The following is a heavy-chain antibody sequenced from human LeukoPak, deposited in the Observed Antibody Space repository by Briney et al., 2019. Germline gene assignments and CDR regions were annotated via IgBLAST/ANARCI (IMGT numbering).Heavy chain of an antibody. J-gene: IGHJ4*02. CDR1: GFTFSSYW. Sequence: GGSLRLSCAASGFTFSSYWMSWVRQAPGKGLEWVANIKQDGSEKYYVDSVKGRFTISRDNAKNSLYLQMNSLRAEDTAVYYCATIVVVSFSLEDYWGQGTLVTVSS. CDR2: IKQDGSEK. D-gene: IGHD3-22*01. CDR3: ATIVVVSFSLEDY. V-gene: IGHV3-7*03.